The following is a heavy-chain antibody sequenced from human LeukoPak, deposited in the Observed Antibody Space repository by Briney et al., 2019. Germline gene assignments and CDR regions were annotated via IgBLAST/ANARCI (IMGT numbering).Heavy chain of an antibody. CDR2: IKAKTHGGTT. Sequence: EGSLRLSCIASGFTFTNAWMSWVRQAPGKGLEWVGRIKAKTHGGTTDYAAPVNGRFAISRDDSTNTVYLQMNSLKTDDTALYYCVTEGFTYGFHSCDTWGQGTTVTISS. CDR1: GFTFTNAW. D-gene: IGHD5-18*01. J-gene: IGHJ3*02. CDR3: VTEGFTYGFHSCDT. V-gene: IGHV3-15*01.